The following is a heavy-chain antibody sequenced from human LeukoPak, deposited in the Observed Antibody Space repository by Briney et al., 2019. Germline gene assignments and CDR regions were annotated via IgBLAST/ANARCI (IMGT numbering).Heavy chain of an antibody. CDR2: VDPEDGET. Sequence: GASVKISCKVSGYTFTDYYMHWVQQAPGKGLEWMGLVDPEDGETIYAEKFQGRVTITADTSTDTAYMELSSLRSEDTAVYYCATGWPLSYDTRTRGYDYYYYGMDVWGQGTTVTVSS. D-gene: IGHD3-22*01. CDR3: ATGWPLSYDTRTRGYDYYYYGMDV. V-gene: IGHV1-69-2*01. CDR1: GYTFTDYY. J-gene: IGHJ6*02.